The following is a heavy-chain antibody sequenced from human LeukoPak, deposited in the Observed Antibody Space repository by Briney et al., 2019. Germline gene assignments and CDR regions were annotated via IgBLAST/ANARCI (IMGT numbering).Heavy chain of an antibody. CDR3: AKDRAGYSYGMFDS. J-gene: IGHJ4*02. Sequence: TGGSLRLSCVASGFTFSNYAMSWVRQAPGKGLEWVSGIVNSGGSTYYADSVKGRLTISRDNSKKTVYLQMSSRRGDDTAVYYCAKDRAGYSYGMFDSWGQGTLVTVSS. CDR1: GFTFSNYA. D-gene: IGHD5-18*01. V-gene: IGHV3-23*01. CDR2: IVNSGGST.